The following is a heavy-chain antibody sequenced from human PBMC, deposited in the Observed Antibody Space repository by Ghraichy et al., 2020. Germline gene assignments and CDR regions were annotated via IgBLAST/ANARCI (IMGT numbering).Heavy chain of an antibody. CDR3: ATTPSSGPTDI. CDR2: ISSNGDWR. J-gene: IGHJ3*02. D-gene: IGHD2-15*01. V-gene: IGHV3-64*02. Sequence: GESLNISCEASGFTFSAFDMIWVRQAPGKGLEYVSSISSNGDWRFYEGSVKGRFFISRDNSRNTMYLQMGSLRTEDLGLYYCATTPSSGPTDIWGQGKLVTVSA. CDR1: GFTFSAFD.